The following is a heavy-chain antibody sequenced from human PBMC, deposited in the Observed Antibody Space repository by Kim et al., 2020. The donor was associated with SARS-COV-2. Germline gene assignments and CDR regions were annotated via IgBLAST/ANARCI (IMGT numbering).Heavy chain of an antibody. CDR3: ARHPSNDFWSGYLGY. Sequence: GESLKISCKGSGYSFTSYWISWVRQMPGKGLEWMGRIDPSDSYTNYSPSFQGHVTISADKSISTAYLQWSSLKASDTAMYYCARHPSNDFWSGYLGYWGQGTLVTVSS. D-gene: IGHD3-3*01. CDR2: IDPSDSYT. V-gene: IGHV5-10-1*01. CDR1: GYSFTSYW. J-gene: IGHJ4*02.